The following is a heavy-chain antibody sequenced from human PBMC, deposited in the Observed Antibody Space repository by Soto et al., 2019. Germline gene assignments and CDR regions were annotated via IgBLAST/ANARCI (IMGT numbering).Heavy chain of an antibody. CDR2: ISSNGGST. Sequence: PGGSLRLSCSASGFTFSSYAMHWVRQAPGKGLEYVSAISSNGGSTYYADSVKGRFTISRDNSKNTLYLQMSSLRAEDTAVYYCVTMYSSSWDYYYYGMDVWGQGTTVTV. CDR3: VTMYSSSWDYYYYGMDV. V-gene: IGHV3-64D*06. D-gene: IGHD6-13*01. CDR1: GFTFSSYA. J-gene: IGHJ6*02.